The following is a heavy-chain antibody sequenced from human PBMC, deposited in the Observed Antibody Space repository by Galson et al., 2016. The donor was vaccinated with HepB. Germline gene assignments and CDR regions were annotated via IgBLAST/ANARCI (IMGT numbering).Heavy chain of an antibody. CDR1: GFTFSTYD. D-gene: IGHD1-1*01. Sequence: LRLSCAASGFTFSTYDMHWVRQPTGKGLEWVSAIGIAGDPYYSTSVKGRFTISRENAKNSLYLQMNSLRAEDTALYYGVRGNWNYGDFWGQGTLVTVSS. CDR2: IGIAGDP. J-gene: IGHJ4*02. CDR3: VRGNWNYGDF. V-gene: IGHV3-13*05.